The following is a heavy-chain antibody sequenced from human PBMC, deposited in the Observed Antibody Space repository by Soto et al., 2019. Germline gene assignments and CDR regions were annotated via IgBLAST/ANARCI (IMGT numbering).Heavy chain of an antibody. CDR2: INPNIGGT. D-gene: IGHD1-26*01. CDR3: ARDPHSGSYQRPT. V-gene: IGHV1-2*02. CDR1: GYTFTGYY. J-gene: IGHJ4*02. Sequence: ASVKVSCKASGYTFTGYYMHWVRQAPGQGLEWMGWINPNIGGTNYAQKFQGRVTMTRDTSTSTAYMELSRLRSEDTAVYYCARDPHSGSYQRPTWGQGTLVTVSS.